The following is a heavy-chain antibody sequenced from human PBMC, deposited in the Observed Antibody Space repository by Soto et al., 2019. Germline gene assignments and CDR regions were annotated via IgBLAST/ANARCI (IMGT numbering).Heavy chain of an antibody. J-gene: IGHJ4*02. V-gene: IGHV6-1*01. CDR1: GDSVSSNSAA. CDR2: TYYRSKWYN. Sequence: SQTLSLTCAISGDSVSSNSAAWNLLRQSPSRGLEWLGRTYYRSKWYNDYAVSVESRITINLDTSKNHFSLQLNFVTPEDTAVYFCARGEQYSGRIFDYWGQGTLVTVSS. CDR3: ARGEQYSGRIFDY. D-gene: IGHD1-26*01.